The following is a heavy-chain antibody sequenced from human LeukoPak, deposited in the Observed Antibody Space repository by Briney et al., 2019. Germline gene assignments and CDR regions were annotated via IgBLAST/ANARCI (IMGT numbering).Heavy chain of an antibody. Sequence: GGSLRLSCAASGFTFSNAWMSWVRQAPGKGLEWVGRIKSKTDGGTTDYAAPVKGRFTISRDDSKNTLYLQMNSLKTEDTAVYYCTTDRSSGWYGVDYWGQGTLVTVSS. CDR1: GFTFSNAW. V-gene: IGHV3-15*01. J-gene: IGHJ4*02. CDR2: IKSKTDGGTT. D-gene: IGHD6-19*01. CDR3: TTDRSSGWYGVDY.